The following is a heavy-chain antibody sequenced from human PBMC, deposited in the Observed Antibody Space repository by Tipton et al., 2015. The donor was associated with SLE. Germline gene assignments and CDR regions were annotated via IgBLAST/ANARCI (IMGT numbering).Heavy chain of an antibody. J-gene: IGHJ2*01. V-gene: IGHV4-31*03. CDR1: GGSISSYY. Sequence: TLSLTCTVSGGSISSYYWSWIRQYPGKGLEWIGYIYYSGSTYYNPSLKSRVTISVDTSKNQFSLKLSSVTAADTAVYYCASDSTVTTRWYFDLWGRGTLVTVSS. CDR3: ASDSTVTTRWYFDL. D-gene: IGHD4-11*01. CDR2: IYYSGST.